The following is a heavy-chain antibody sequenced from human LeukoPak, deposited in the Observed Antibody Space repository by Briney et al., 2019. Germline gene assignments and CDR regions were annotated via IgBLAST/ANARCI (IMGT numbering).Heavy chain of an antibody. CDR2: ISGSGGST. CDR3: AKKSGGSSWYGFDY. V-gene: IGHV3-23*01. CDR1: GFTFSSHA. Sequence: GGSLRLSCAASGFTFSSHAMSWVRQAPGKGLEWVSAISGSGGSTYYADSVKGRFTISRDNSKNTLYLQMNSLRAEDTAVYYCAKKSGGSSWYGFDYWGQGTLVTVSS. D-gene: IGHD6-13*01. J-gene: IGHJ4*02.